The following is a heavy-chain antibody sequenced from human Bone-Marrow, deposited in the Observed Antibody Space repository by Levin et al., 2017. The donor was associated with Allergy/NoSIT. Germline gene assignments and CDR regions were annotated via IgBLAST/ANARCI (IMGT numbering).Heavy chain of an antibody. Sequence: PSETLSLTCAVYGGSFSGYYWSWIRQPPGKGLEWIGEINHSGSTNYNPSLKSRVTISVDTSKNQFSLKLSSVTAADTAVYYCARGRGFRAFDIWGQGTMVTVSS. CDR3: ARGRGFRAFDI. J-gene: IGHJ3*02. CDR1: GGSFSGYY. V-gene: IGHV4-34*01. CDR2: INHSGST.